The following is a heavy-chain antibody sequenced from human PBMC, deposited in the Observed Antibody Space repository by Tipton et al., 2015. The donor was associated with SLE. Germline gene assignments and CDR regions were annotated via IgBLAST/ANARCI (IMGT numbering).Heavy chain of an antibody. CDR1: GGPFSGYY. Sequence: TLSLTCAVYGGPFSGYYWSWIRQPPGKGLEWIGEINHSGSTNYNPSLKSRVTISVDTSKNQFSLKLSSVTAAGTAVYYCARGDCSSTSCLDYWGQGTLVTVSS. CDR2: INHSGST. D-gene: IGHD2-2*01. V-gene: IGHV4-34*01. J-gene: IGHJ4*02. CDR3: ARGDCSSTSCLDY.